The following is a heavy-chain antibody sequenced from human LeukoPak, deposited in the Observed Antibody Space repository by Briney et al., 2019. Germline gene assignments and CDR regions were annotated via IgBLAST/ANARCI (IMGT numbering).Heavy chain of an antibody. CDR2: ISGSGGTI. CDR1: GFTFSTYA. V-gene: IGHV3-23*01. CDR3: VKIWSSSGYEIF. J-gene: IGHJ4*02. Sequence: PGGSLRLSCAASGFTFSTYAMSWVRQAPGKGLEWVSAISGSGGTIFYADSVKGRFTISRDNSKNTQYLQMNSLRAEDTAVYYCVKIWSSSGYEIFWGQGTLVTVSS. D-gene: IGHD3-22*01.